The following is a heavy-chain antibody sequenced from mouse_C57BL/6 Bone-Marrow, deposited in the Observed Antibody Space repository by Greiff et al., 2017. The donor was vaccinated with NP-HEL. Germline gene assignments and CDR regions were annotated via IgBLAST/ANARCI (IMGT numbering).Heavy chain of an antibody. Sequence: VKLMESGPELVKPGASVKISCKASGYAFSSSWMNWVKQRPGKGLEWIGRIYPGDGDTNYNGKFKGKATLTADKSSSTAYMQLSSLTSEDSAVYFCARERYKGYFDVWGTGTTVTVSS. J-gene: IGHJ1*03. CDR2: IYPGDGDT. V-gene: IGHV1-82*01. D-gene: IGHD1-3*01. CDR3: ARERYKGYFDV. CDR1: GYAFSSSW.